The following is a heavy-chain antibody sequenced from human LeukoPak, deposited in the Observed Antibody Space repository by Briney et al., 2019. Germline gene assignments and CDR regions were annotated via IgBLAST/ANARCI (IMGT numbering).Heavy chain of an antibody. CDR2: INHSGST. V-gene: IGHV4-34*01. CDR3: ARGLPKRGAFLTGYYYFDY. Sequence: PSETLSLTCAVYGGSFSGYYWSWIRQPPGKGLEWIGEINHSGSTNYNPSLKSRVTISVDTSKNQSSLKPSSVTAADTAVYYCARGLPKRGAFLTGYYYFDYWGQGTLVTVSS. J-gene: IGHJ4*02. D-gene: IGHD3-9*01. CDR1: GGSFSGYY.